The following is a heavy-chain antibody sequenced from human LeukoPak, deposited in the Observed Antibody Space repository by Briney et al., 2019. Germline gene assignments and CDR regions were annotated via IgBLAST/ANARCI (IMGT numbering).Heavy chain of an antibody. CDR2: IYHSGST. J-gene: IGHJ4*02. Sequence: PSGTLSLTCAVSGGSISRSNWWSWVRQPPGKGLEWIGEIYHSGSTNYNPSLKSRVTISVDKSKNQFSLKLSSVTAADTAVYYCARLTLSRVRGYYDSSGYYGDWGQGTLVTVSS. CDR1: GGSISRSNW. CDR3: ARLTLSRVRGYYDSSGYYGD. D-gene: IGHD3-22*01. V-gene: IGHV4-4*02.